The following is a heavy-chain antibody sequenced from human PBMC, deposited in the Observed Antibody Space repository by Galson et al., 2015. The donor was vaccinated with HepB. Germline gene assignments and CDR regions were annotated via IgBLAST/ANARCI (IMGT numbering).Heavy chain of an antibody. J-gene: IGHJ4*02. CDR2: IPSPRNSI. Sequence: SLRLSCANSGFTYGAYNMNWDRQAPGKGLEWLSSIPSPRNSIPHHATVRGRVTVSRDNAKNSLFLQMKRLRDEDTAVYSCVREQYQSWLQLHFDYRGQGALGLVSS. CDR3: VREQYQSWLQLHFDY. V-gene: IGHV3-48*02. CDR1: GFTYGAYN. D-gene: IGHD5-24*01.